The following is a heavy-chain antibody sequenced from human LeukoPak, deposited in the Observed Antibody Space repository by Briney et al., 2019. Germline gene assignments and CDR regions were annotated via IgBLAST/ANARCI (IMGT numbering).Heavy chain of an antibody. D-gene: IGHD3-22*01. CDR2: ISDRGSRT. CDR1: GITLSNYG. J-gene: IGHJ4*02. CDR3: AKRGVVIRVILVGFHKEAYYFDS. Sequence: PGGSLRLSCAVSGITLSNYGMSWVRQALGKGLEWVAGISDRGSRTNYADSVKGRFTISTDHPKNTLYLQMNSLRAEDTAVYFCAKRGVVIRVILVGFHKEAYYFDSWGQGALVTVSS. V-gene: IGHV3-23*01.